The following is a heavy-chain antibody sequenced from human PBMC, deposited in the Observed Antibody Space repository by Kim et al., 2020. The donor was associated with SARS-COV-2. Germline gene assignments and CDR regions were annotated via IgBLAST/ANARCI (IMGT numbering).Heavy chain of an antibody. V-gene: IGHV4-34*01. CDR2: INHSGST. J-gene: IGHJ6*02. Sequence: SETLSLTCAVYGGSFSGYYWSWIRQPPGKGLEWIGEINHSGSTNYNPSLKSRVTISVDTSKNQFSLKLSSVTAADTAVYYCARGPYYYDSSGYYYDLAFGMDVWGQGTTVTVSS. CDR1: GGSFSGYY. CDR3: ARGPYYYDSSGYYYDLAFGMDV. D-gene: IGHD3-22*01.